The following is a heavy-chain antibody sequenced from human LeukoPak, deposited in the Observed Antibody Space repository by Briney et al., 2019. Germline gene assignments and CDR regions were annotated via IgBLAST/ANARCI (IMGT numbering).Heavy chain of an antibody. CDR1: GFTFSSYS. CDR2: ISSSSSTI. J-gene: IGHJ4*02. CDR3: ARDLYYDFWSGFDY. V-gene: IGHV3-48*01. Sequence: GGSLRLSCAASGFTFSSYSMNWVRQAPGKGLEWVSYISSSSSTIYYADSVKGRFTISRDNAKNSLYLQMKSLRAEDTAVYYCARDLYYDFWSGFDYWGQGTLVTVSS. D-gene: IGHD3-3*01.